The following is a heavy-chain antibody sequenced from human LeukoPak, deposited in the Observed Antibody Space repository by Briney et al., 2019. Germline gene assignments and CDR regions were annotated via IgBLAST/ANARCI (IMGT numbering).Heavy chain of an antibody. J-gene: IGHJ4*02. V-gene: IGHV3-15*01. D-gene: IGHD5-18*01. CDR3: TTGTWIQLWLPDY. CDR2: IKSKTDGGTT. Sequence: GGSLRLSCAASGFTFSTACRTWVRQAPGKGLEWVGHIKSKTDGGTTDFAAPVKGRFTISRDDSKNTLFLQMNSLKTEDTAVYYCTTGTWIQLWLPDYWGQGTLVTVSS. CDR1: GFTFSTAC.